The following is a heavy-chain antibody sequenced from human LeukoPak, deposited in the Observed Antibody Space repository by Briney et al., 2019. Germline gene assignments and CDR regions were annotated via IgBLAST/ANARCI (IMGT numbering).Heavy chain of an antibody. CDR2: INPNNGGT. CDR1: GYTFTGYY. V-gene: IGHV1-2*02. D-gene: IGHD1-14*01. Sequence: ASVKVSCKASGYTFTGYYMHWVRQAPGQGLEWMGWINPNNGGTNYAQKFQGRVTMTRDTSISTAYMELSRLRSDDTAVYYCARDNRKVRTLPYYGMDVWGQGTTVTVSS. CDR3: ARDNRKVRTLPYYGMDV. J-gene: IGHJ6*02.